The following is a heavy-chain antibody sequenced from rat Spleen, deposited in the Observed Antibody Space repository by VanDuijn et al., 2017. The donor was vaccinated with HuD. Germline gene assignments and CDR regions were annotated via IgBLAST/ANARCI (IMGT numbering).Heavy chain of an antibody. CDR1: GFTFSDYG. CDR2: IIYDGSST. J-gene: IGHJ2*01. V-gene: IGHV5-17*01. CDR3: ARRYYGYTYFDY. D-gene: IGHD1-6*01. Sequence: EVQLVESGGGLVQPGKSLKFSCAASGFTFSDYGMAWVCQAPKKGLEWVATIIYDGSSTYYRDSVKGRFSISRDNAKSALSLQMDSLRSEDTATYYCARRYYGYTYFDYWGQGVMVTVSS.